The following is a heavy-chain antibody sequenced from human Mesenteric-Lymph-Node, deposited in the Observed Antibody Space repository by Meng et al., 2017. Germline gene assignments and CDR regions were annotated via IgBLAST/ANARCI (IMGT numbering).Heavy chain of an antibody. V-gene: IGHV4-31*03. CDR2: IYYSGGT. J-gene: IGHJ4*02. CDR1: GGSVSSGGYY. CDR3: ARVSSGWDYLDY. D-gene: IGHD6-19*01. Sequence: ESGPGLVQPSQTQSLTCPVSGGSVSSGGYYWTWIRQHPGKGLEWFGHIYYSGGTFYNPSLKRRVIISIDTSKNQFSLNLRSVTAADTAVYYCARVSSGWDYLDYWGQGTLVTVSS.